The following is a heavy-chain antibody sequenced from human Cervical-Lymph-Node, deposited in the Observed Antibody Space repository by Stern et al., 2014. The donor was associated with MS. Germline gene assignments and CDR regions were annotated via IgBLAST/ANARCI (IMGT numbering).Heavy chain of an antibody. D-gene: IGHD3-10*01. CDR2: VQYDGRTK. Sequence: QDQLVQSGGGVVQPGRSLRLSCSGSDFSFRTFVMHWVRQAPGKGLEWVAVVQYDGRTKSYAKSVKRRFTISRDNSKNILYMQMNSLRAEDTAVYYCARGAFGLGSDYTHFYGLDVWGRGTTVTV. V-gene: IGHV3-33*01. J-gene: IGHJ6*02. CDR1: DFSFRTFV. CDR3: ARGAFGLGSDYTHFYGLDV.